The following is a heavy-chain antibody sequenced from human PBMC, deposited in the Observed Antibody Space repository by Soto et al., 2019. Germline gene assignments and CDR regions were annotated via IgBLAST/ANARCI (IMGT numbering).Heavy chain of an antibody. CDR2: IIPIFGTA. Sequence: QVQLVQSGAEVKKPGSSVKVSCKASGGTFSSYAISWVRQAPGQGLEWMGGIIPIFGTASYAQKFQGRVTITADESTSTAYMELSSLRSEDTAVYYCARDGPGYCSGGSCYIHWYFDLWGRGTLVTVSS. V-gene: IGHV1-69*01. J-gene: IGHJ2*01. D-gene: IGHD2-15*01. CDR3: ARDGPGYCSGGSCYIHWYFDL. CDR1: GGTFSSYA.